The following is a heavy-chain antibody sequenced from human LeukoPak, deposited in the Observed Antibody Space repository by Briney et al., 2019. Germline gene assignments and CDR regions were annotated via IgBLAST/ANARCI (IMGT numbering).Heavy chain of an antibody. D-gene: IGHD1-26*01. CDR3: ARHTGPWELKKRAFDI. V-gene: IGHV4-59*01. J-gene: IGHJ3*02. CDR1: GGSISSYY. Sequence: SETLSLTCTVFGGSISSYYWSWIRQPPGKGLEWIGYIYYSGSTNYNPSLKSRVTISVDTSKNQFSLKLSSVTAADTAVYYCARHTGPWELKKRAFDIWGQGTMVTVSS. CDR2: IYYSGST.